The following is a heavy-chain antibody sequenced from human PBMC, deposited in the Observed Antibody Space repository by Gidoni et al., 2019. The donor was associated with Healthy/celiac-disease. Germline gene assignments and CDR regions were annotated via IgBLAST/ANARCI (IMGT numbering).Heavy chain of an antibody. CDR2: IYYSGST. CDR1: GGSISSGGYY. D-gene: IGHD4-17*01. J-gene: IGHJ2*01. V-gene: IGHV4-31*03. Sequence: QVQLQESRPGLVKPSQTLSLTCTVSGGSISSGGYYWSWIRQHPRKGLEWIGYIYYSGSTYYNPSLKSRVTISVDTSKNQFSLKLSSVTAADTAVYYCARGRATVAPGDWYFDLWGRGTLVTVSS. CDR3: ARGRATVAPGDWYFDL.